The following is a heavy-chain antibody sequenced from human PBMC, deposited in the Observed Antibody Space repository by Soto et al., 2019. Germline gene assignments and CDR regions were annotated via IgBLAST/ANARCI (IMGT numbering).Heavy chain of an antibody. V-gene: IGHV6-1*01. Sequence: SQTLSLTCALSGDSVSSNSAAWNWIRQSPSRGLEWLGRTYYRSKWYNDYAVSVKSRITINPDTSKNQFSLQLNSVTPEDTAVYYCARGLYSSSWHLNWFDPWGQGTLVTVSS. CDR2: TYYRSKWYN. CDR3: ARGLYSSSWHLNWFDP. J-gene: IGHJ5*02. CDR1: GDSVSSNSAA. D-gene: IGHD6-13*01.